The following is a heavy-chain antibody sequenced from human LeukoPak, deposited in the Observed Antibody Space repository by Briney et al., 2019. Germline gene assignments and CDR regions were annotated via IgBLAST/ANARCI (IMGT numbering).Heavy chain of an antibody. Sequence: SQTLSLTCTVSGGSISSGGYYWSWIRQHPGKGLEWIGYIYYSGSTYCNPSLKSRVTISVDTSKNQFSLKLSSVTAADTAVYYCARLRVWQLGYFDYWGQGTLVTVSS. CDR2: IYYSGST. J-gene: IGHJ4*02. CDR1: GGSISSGGYY. V-gene: IGHV4-31*03. D-gene: IGHD6-6*01. CDR3: ARLRVWQLGYFDY.